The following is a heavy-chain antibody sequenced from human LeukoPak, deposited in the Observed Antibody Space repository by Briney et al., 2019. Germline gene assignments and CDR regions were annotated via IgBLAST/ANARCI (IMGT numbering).Heavy chain of an antibody. J-gene: IGHJ6*02. CDR3: ARDKDAPGYSSGWRQYYYGLDI. CDR1: GYTFTGYY. CDR2: INPNSGGT. V-gene: IGHV1-2*06. D-gene: IGHD6-19*01. Sequence: ASVKVSCKASGYTFTGYYMHWVRQAPGQGLEWMGRINPNSGGTNYAQKFQGRVTMTTDTSSSTVYMELSSLRSEDTAVYYCARDKDAPGYSSGWRQYYYGLDIWGQGTTVTVSS.